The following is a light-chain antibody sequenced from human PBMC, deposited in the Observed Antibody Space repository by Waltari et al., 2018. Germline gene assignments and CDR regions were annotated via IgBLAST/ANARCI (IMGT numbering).Light chain of an antibody. CDR1: SSDVGHSNL. Sequence: QSALTQPASVSGSPGQSITISCTGTSSDVGHSNLVSWYQQHPGKAPKLMIYEGTKRPSGVSNRFSGSKSGNTASLTISGLQAEDEAHYYCCSYAGGRPHVVFGGGTQLTVL. V-gene: IGLV2-23*01. J-gene: IGLJ2*01. CDR2: EGT. CDR3: CSYAGGRPHVV.